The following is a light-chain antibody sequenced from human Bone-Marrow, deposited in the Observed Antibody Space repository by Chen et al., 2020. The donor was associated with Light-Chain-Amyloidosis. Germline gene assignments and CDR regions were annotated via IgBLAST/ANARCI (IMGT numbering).Light chain of an antibody. CDR2: DDS. CDR1: NIGSTS. CDR3: QVWDRSSDRPV. Sequence: SYVLTQPSSVSGSPGQTATIAWGGNNIGSTSVHWYQLTPGQAPLLVVYDDSDRPAGIPERLSGSNAGNTATLTISRVEAGDEADYYCQVWDRSSDRPVFGGGTKLTVL. J-gene: IGLJ3*02. V-gene: IGLV3-21*02.